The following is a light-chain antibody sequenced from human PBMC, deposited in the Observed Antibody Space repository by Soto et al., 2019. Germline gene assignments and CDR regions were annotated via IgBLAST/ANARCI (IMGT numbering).Light chain of an antibody. CDR3: SSYTSSGTLV. CDR2: DVS. V-gene: IGLV2-14*01. Sequence: QSALTQPASVSGSAGQSITISCTGTSSDVGGYDYVSWYQQPPGKAPKLMIYDVSNWPSGVSNRFSGSKSGNTASLTISGLQAEDEADYYCSSYTSSGTLVFGTGTKVTVL. J-gene: IGLJ1*01. CDR1: SSDVGGYDY.